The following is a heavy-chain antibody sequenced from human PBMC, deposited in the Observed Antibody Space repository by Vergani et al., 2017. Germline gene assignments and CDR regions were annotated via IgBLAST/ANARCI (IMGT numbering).Heavy chain of an antibody. CDR2: IKSKTDGGTT. Sequence: EVQLVESGGGLVKPGGPLRLSCAASGFTFSNAWMSWVRQAPGKGLEWVGRIKSKTDGGTTDYAAPVKGRFTISRDDSKNTLYLQMNSLKTGGTAVYYCTTDPKPTADYYGSGSYYKPGDFDYWGQGTLVTVSS. J-gene: IGHJ4*02. CDR1: GFTFSNAW. CDR3: TTDPKPTADYYGSGSYYKPGDFDY. V-gene: IGHV3-15*01. D-gene: IGHD3-10*01.